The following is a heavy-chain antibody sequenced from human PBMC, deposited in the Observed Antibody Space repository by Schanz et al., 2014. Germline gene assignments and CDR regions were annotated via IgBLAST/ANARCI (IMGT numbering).Heavy chain of an antibody. V-gene: IGHV3-23*01. CDR1: GFTFTNYA. J-gene: IGHJ3*02. CDR2: ISDSGDTA. Sequence: DVQLLESGGGLVQPGGSLRLSCAASGFTFTNYAMSWVRQAPGKGLEWVSLISDSGDTAYYADSVKGRFTISRDNFKNTLYLQMNSLRAEDTAVYYCAKGRFGELSAFDIWGQGTRVTVSS. D-gene: IGHD3-10*01. CDR3: AKGRFGELSAFDI.